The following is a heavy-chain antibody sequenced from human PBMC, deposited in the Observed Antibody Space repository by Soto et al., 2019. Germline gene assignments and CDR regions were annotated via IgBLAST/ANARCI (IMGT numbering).Heavy chain of an antibody. CDR1: GYTFTGYY. CDR2: ISAYNGNT. CDR3: ARDYPLARFDY. Sequence: ASVKVSCKASGYTFTGYYMHWVRQAPGQGLEWMGWISAYNGNTNYAQKLQGRVTMTTDTSTSTAYMELRSLRSDDTAVYYCARDYPLARFDYWGQGTLVTVS. J-gene: IGHJ4*02. V-gene: IGHV1-18*04.